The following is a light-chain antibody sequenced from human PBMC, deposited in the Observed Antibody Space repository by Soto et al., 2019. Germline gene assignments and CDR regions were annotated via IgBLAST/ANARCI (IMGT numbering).Light chain of an antibody. V-gene: IGKV3-15*01. CDR1: QSVSIN. CDR2: GAS. CDR3: QQYGNTPQT. J-gene: IGKJ1*01. Sequence: EIVMTQSPATLSVSPGERATLSCRASQSVSINLAWYQQKPGQAPRLLIYGASTRATGIAARFSGSGSGTEFTLTISSLQPEDFAVYYCQQYGNTPQTFGQGTKV.